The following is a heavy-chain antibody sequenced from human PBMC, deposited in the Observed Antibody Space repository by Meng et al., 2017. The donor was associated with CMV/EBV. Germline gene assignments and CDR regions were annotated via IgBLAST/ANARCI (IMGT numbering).Heavy chain of an antibody. CDR2: ISAYNGNT. Sequence: ASVKLSCKASGYTFTSYGISWVRQAPGQGFEWMGWISAYNGNTNYAQKLQGRVTMTTDTSTSTAYMELRSLRSDDTAVYYCAREGQIVVVPAAIYHYYYGMDVWGQGTTVTVSS. V-gene: IGHV1-18*01. CDR3: AREGQIVVVPAAIYHYYYGMDV. D-gene: IGHD2-2*01. CDR1: GYTFTSYG. J-gene: IGHJ6*02.